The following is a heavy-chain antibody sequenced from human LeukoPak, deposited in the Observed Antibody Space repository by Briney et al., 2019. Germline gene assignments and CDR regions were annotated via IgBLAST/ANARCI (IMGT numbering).Heavy chain of an antibody. V-gene: IGHV3-21*06. D-gene: IGHD6-6*01. CDR2: ISGSGIYM. CDR1: GFTVSSNY. J-gene: IGHJ4*02. Sequence: PGGSLRLSCAASGFTVSSNYMSWVRQAPGKGLEWVSSISGSGIYMYYADSVRGRFTIFRDNAENSLYLQMDSLGVEDTAVYYCARDLGGYSSSSTGYWGQGTLVTVSS. CDR3: ARDLGGYSSSSTGY.